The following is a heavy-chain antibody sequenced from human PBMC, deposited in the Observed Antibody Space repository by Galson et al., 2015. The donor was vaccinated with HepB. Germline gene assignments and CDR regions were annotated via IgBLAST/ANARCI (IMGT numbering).Heavy chain of an antibody. CDR3: ARADHYYDSSGYRDY. Sequence: QSGAEVKKPGESLRISCKGSGYSFTSYWISWVRQMPGKGLEWMGRIDPSDSYTNYSPSFRGHVTISADKSISTAYLQWSSLKASDTAMYYCARADHYYDSSGYRDYWGQGTLVTVSS. V-gene: IGHV5-10-1*01. CDR2: IDPSDSYT. CDR1: GYSFTSYW. J-gene: IGHJ4*02. D-gene: IGHD3-22*01.